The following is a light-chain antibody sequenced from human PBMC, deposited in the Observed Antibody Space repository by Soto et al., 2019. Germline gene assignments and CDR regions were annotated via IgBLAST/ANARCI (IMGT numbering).Light chain of an antibody. Sequence: IQLTQSPSSLSASVGDRVTITCRASHGISSYLAWYQQKPGKALKLLIYAASTLQSGVPSRFSGSGSGTEFTLTISSLQPEDFATYYCLQHKSYPLTFGGGTRLEIK. J-gene: IGKJ5*01. CDR2: AAS. V-gene: IGKV1-9*01. CDR3: LQHKSYPLT. CDR1: HGISSY.